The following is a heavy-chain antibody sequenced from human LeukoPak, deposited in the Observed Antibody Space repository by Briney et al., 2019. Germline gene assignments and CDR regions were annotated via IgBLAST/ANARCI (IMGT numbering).Heavy chain of an antibody. CDR3: AKDTSWSAYSPAYFDY. V-gene: IGHV3-23*01. D-gene: IGHD3-3*01. Sequence: QPGGSLRLSCAASGFTFSSYAMSWARQAPGKGLEWVSGISGSGGSTYYADSVKGRFTISRDNSKNTLYLQMNSLRAEDTAVYYCAKDTSWSAYSPAYFDYWGQGTLVTVSS. CDR1: GFTFSSYA. J-gene: IGHJ4*02. CDR2: ISGSGGST.